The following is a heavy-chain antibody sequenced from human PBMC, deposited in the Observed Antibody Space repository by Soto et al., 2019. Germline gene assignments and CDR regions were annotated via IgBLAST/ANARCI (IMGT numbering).Heavy chain of an antibody. Sequence: GGSLRLSCAASGFTFSSYWMSWVRQAPGKGLEWVANIKQGGSEKYYVDSVKGRFTISRDNAKNSLYLQMNSLRAEDTAVYYCARDVAVAGTREYYFDYWGQGTLVTVSS. CDR2: IKQGGSEK. J-gene: IGHJ4*02. CDR3: ARDVAVAGTREYYFDY. CDR1: GFTFSSYW. V-gene: IGHV3-7*03. D-gene: IGHD6-19*01.